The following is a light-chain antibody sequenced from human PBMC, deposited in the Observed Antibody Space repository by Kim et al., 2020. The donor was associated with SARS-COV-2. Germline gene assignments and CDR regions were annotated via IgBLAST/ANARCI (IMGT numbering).Light chain of an antibody. CDR2: DTS. CDR3: QQRTNWSYS. Sequence: LSRGESDTLSCGERQSVGSSLAGYQQKPGRAHRLLIYDTSNRAPGIPDRLSGRGSGTDFTLTISSLEPEDFAVYYCQQRTNWSYSCGQGTKLEI. V-gene: IGKV3-11*01. J-gene: IGKJ2*03. CDR1: QSVGSS.